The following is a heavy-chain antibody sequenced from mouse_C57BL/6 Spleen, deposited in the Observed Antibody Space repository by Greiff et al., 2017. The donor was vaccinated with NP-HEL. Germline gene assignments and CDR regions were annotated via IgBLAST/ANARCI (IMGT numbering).Heavy chain of an antibody. D-gene: IGHD1-1*01. J-gene: IGHJ4*01. CDR1: GYTFTSYW. V-gene: IGHV1-52*01. Sequence: QVQLQQSGAELVRPGSSVKLSCKASGYTFTSYWMHWVKQRPIQGLEWIGNIDPSDSETHYNQKFKDKATLTVDKSSSTAYMQLSSLTSEDSAVYYCARFTPYYYGSSYTMDYWGQGTSVTVSS. CDR2: IDPSDSET. CDR3: ARFTPYYYGSSYTMDY.